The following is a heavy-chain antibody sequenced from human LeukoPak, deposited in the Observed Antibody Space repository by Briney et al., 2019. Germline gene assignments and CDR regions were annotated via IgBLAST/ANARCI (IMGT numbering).Heavy chain of an antibody. J-gene: IGHJ4*02. CDR3: ARDLLGQLYYFDY. V-gene: IGHV1-2*02. CDR2: INPNSGGT. CDR1: GYTFTGYY. Sequence: ASVKVSCKASGYTFTGYYIHWVRQAPGQGLEWVGWINPNSGGTNYAQKFQGRVTMTRDTSISTAYMELSRLGSDDTAVYYCARDLLGQLYYFDYWGQGTLVTVSS. D-gene: IGHD1-1*01.